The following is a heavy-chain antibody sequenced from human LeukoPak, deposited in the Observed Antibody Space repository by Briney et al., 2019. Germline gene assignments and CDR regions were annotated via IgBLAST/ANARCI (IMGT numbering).Heavy chain of an antibody. CDR1: GGSISSYY. D-gene: IGHD3-22*01. V-gene: IGHV4-59*12. CDR3: ARLDTSGYYPDYFDY. Sequence: SETLSLTCTVSGGSISSYYWSWIRQPPGKGREWIGYIYYSGSTYYNRSLKSRVTISVDTSKNQFSLKLSSVTAADTAVYHCARLDTSGYYPDYFDYWGQGTLVTVSS. J-gene: IGHJ4*02. CDR2: IYYSGST.